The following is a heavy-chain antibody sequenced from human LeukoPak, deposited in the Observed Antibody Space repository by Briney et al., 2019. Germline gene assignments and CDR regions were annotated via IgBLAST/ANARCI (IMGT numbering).Heavy chain of an antibody. Sequence: ASVKVSCKASGYTFTSYGISWVRQAPGQGLEWMGWISAYNGNTNYAQKLQGRVTMTTDTSTSTAYMELRSLRSDDTAVYYCARHCPYYDFWSGYGGTLLGNWFDPWGQGTLVTVSS. CDR1: GYTFTSYG. D-gene: IGHD3-3*01. CDR2: ISAYNGNT. CDR3: ARHCPYYDFWSGYGGTLLGNWFDP. J-gene: IGHJ5*02. V-gene: IGHV1-18*01.